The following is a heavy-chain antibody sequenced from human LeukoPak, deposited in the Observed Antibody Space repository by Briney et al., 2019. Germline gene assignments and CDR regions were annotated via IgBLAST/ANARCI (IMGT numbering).Heavy chain of an antibody. CDR1: GFTFSSNG. D-gene: IGHD6-13*01. CDR2: ISYDGSNK. V-gene: IGHV3-30*18. J-gene: IGHJ4*02. CDR3: AKGQQLDY. Sequence: GGSLRLSCAASGFTFSSNGMHWVRQAPGKGLEWVAVISYDGSNKYYADSVKGRFTISRDNSKNTLYLQMNSLRAEDTAVYYCAKGQQLDYWGQGTLVTVSS.